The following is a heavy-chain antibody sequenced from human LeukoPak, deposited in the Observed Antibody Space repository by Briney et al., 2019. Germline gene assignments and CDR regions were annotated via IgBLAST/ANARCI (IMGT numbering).Heavy chain of an antibody. V-gene: IGHV4-59*01. CDR1: GGSISSYY. J-gene: IGHJ6*04. Sequence: SETPSLTCTVSGGSISSYYWSWIRQPPGKGLEWIGYIYYSGSTNYNPSLKSRVTISVDTSKNQFSLKLSSVTAADTAVYYCARDERIAVAGREEVYYYYGMDVWGKGTTVTVSS. D-gene: IGHD6-19*01. CDR3: ARDERIAVAGREEVYYYYGMDV. CDR2: IYYSGST.